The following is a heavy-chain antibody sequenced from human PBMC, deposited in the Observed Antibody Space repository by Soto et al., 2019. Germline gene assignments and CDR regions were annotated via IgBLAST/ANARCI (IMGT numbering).Heavy chain of an antibody. CDR2: ISKDGSKK. Sequence: SGGSMRLSCAPYGFTLSGLGMHWDRQPPGKGLQWVAGISKDGSKKYYRDSVKGRCTISRDNSRKTPYLKMNGERTEDTAVNDCANPSVYYVGLAIHDADSDMWGRGTVFTVSS. J-gene: IGHJ3*02. CDR3: ANPSVYYVGLAIHDADSDM. D-gene: IGHD3-9*01. CDR1: GFTLSGLG. V-gene: IGHV3-30*18.